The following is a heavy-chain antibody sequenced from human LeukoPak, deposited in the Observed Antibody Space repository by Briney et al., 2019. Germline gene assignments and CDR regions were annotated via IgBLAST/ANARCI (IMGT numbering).Heavy chain of an antibody. Sequence: ASVKVSCKASGYTYTGYYMHWVRQAPGQGLEWMGWINPNSGGTNYAQKFQGWVTMTRDTSISTAYMELSRLRSDDTAVYYCARGGITGTTRGPTRLNDAFDIWGQGTMVTVSS. D-gene: IGHD1-20*01. CDR3: ARGGITGTTRGPTRLNDAFDI. V-gene: IGHV1-2*04. CDR1: GYTYTGYY. J-gene: IGHJ3*02. CDR2: INPNSGGT.